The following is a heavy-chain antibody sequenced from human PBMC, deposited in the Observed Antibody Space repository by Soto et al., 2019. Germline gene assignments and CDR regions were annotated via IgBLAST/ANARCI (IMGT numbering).Heavy chain of an antibody. Sequence: SETLSLTCTVSGYSISSGYYWCWIRQPPGKGLELIGYIYQSGSTYYSPSLRTRVTMSVETSKNQFSLKLSSVTAADTAVFYCAKYDSSGWFDPWGQGTLVTVSS. CDR1: GYSISSGYY. V-gene: IGHV4-38-2*02. J-gene: IGHJ5*02. D-gene: IGHD3-22*01. CDR2: IYQSGST. CDR3: AKYDSSGWFDP.